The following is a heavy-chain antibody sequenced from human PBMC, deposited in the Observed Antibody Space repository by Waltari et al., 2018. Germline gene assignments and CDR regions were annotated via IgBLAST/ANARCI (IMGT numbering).Heavy chain of an antibody. CDR1: GCTFSENG. D-gene: IGHD3-16*01. CDR3: ARSGPDTPIWG. V-gene: IGHV3-33*08. CDR2: ILSDPTNT. J-gene: IGHJ4*02. Sequence: QVQLVESGGGVVQPGRSLRLSCAASGCTFSENGLHWVRQAPGKGLEWLAVILSDPTNTFYADSVRGRFTISRDDTRNTLYLQMNSLGLEDTAVYYCARSGPDTPIWGWGQGTLVTVSA.